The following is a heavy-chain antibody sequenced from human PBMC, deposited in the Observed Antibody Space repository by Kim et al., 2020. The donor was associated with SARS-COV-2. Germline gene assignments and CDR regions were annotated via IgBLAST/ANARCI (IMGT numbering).Heavy chain of an antibody. V-gene: IGHV3-11*01. J-gene: IGHJ4*02. Sequence: GGSLRLFCAASGFTFSDYYMSWIRQAPGKGLEWVSYISSSGYTISYGDSVKVRFTISRDNAKNSLYLQMNSLRVDDTAIYYCARTIYSSGFNYWGQGTLV. CDR3: ARTIYSSGFNY. D-gene: IGHD6-19*01. CDR2: ISSSGYTI. CDR1: GFTFSDYY.